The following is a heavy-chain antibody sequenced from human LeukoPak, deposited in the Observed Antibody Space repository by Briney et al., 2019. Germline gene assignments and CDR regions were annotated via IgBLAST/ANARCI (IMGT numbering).Heavy chain of an antibody. J-gene: IGHJ4*02. Sequence: GGSLRLSCAASGFTFSSYWMHWVRQAPGKGLVWVSRINSDGSSTSYADSVKGRFTISRDNAKNTLYLQMNSLRAEDTAVYYCRLGYCSGGSCSTLGSDYWGQGPWSPSPQ. CDR3: RLGYCSGGSCSTLGSDY. V-gene: IGHV3-74*01. CDR2: INSDGSST. D-gene: IGHD2-15*01. CDR1: GFTFSSYW.